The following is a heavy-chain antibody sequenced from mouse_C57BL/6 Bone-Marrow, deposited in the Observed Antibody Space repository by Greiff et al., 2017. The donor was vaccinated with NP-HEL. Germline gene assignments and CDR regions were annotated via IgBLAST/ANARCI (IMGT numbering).Heavy chain of an antibody. CDR3: ARQGWLLPFDY. J-gene: IGHJ2*01. V-gene: IGHV1-52*01. CDR2: IDPSDSET. D-gene: IGHD2-3*01. CDR1: GYTFTSYW. Sequence: QVHVKQPGAELVRPGSSVKLSCKASGYTFTSYWMHWVKQRPIQGLEWIGNIDPSDSETHYNQKFKDKATLTVDKSSSTAYMQLSSLTSEDSAVYYCARQGWLLPFDYWGQGTTLTVSS.